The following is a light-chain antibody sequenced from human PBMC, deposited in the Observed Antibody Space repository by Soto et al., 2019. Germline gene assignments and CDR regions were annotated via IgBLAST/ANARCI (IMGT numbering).Light chain of an antibody. J-gene: IGLJ1*01. V-gene: IGLV2-11*01. CDR3: CSYAGSYTSPDV. CDR1: SRDVGGYNY. Sequence: QSVLTQPRSVSGSPGQSVTISCTGTSRDVGGYNYVSWYQQHPGKAPKLMIYDVSKRPSGVPDRFSGSKSGNTASLTISGLQAEDEADYYCCSYAGSYTSPDVFGTGTKVTVL. CDR2: DVS.